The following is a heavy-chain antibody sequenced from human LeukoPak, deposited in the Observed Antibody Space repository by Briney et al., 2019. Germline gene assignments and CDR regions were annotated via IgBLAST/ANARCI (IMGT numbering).Heavy chain of an antibody. D-gene: IGHD4-17*01. CDR1: GGSISSSSYY. J-gene: IGHJ5*02. CDR3: ARHTRDDYGDYKWFDP. V-gene: IGHV4-39*01. CDR2: IYYSGST. Sequence: PSETLSLTCTVSGGSISSSSYYWGWIRQPPGKGLEWIGSIYYSGSTYYNLSLKSRVTISVDTSKNQFSLKLSSVTAADTAVYYCARHTRDDYGDYKWFDPWGQGTLVTVSS.